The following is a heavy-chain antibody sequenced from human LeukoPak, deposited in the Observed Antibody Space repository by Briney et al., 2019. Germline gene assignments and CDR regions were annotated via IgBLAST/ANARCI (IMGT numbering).Heavy chain of an antibody. CDR2: ISAYNGNT. V-gene: IGHV1-18*01. Sequence: ASVKVSCKASGYTFTSYGISWVRQAPRQGLEWMGWISAYNGNTNYAQKLQGRVTMTTDTSTSTAYMELRSLRSDDTAVYYCASLFSSGPLGGPWGQGTLVTVSS. J-gene: IGHJ5*02. CDR1: GYTFTSYG. CDR3: ASLFSSGPLGGP. D-gene: IGHD3-22*01.